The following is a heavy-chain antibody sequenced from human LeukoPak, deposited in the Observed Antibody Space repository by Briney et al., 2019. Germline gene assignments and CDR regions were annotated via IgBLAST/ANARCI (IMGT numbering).Heavy chain of an antibody. CDR3: ARSGLSSGWYRPYDSSGYFDY. D-gene: IGHD3-22*01. CDR1: GYTFTGYY. J-gene: IGHJ4*02. V-gene: IGHV1-2*02. Sequence: ASVKVSCKASGYTFTGYYMYWVRQAPGQGLEWMGWINPNSGGTNYAQKFQGRVTMTRDTSISTAYMELSRLRSDDTAVYYCARSGLSSGWYRPYDSSGYFDYWGQGTLVTVSS. CDR2: INPNSGGT.